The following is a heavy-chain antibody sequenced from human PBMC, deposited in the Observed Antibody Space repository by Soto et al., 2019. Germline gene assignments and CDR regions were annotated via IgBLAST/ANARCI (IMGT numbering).Heavy chain of an antibody. D-gene: IGHD3-10*01. Sequence: PGGSLRLSCAVSGFTFRWFGMNWVRQAPGKGLEWVARISKDGSNEYYVDSVKGRFTISRDNSKNTLYLQMDSLRAEDTAVYYCAKGEVRGIIPSYFDYWGLGTLVTVSS. J-gene: IGHJ4*02. CDR2: ISKDGSNE. CDR3: AKGEVRGIIPSYFDY. CDR1: GFTFRWFG. V-gene: IGHV3-30*18.